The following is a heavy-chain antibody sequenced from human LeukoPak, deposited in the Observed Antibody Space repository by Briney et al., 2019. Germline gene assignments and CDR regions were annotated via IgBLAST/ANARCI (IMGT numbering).Heavy chain of an antibody. CDR3: ARERGYYYGSGSPNDY. Sequence: ASVKVSCKASGYTFTNYGIIWVRQAPGQGLEWMGWISTYNGHTKYAQKFQGRVTMTTDTSTSTAYMELRSLRSDDTAVYYCARERGYYYGSGSPNDYWGQGTLVTVSS. V-gene: IGHV1-18*01. D-gene: IGHD3-10*01. CDR2: ISTYNGHT. CDR1: GYTFTNYG. J-gene: IGHJ4*02.